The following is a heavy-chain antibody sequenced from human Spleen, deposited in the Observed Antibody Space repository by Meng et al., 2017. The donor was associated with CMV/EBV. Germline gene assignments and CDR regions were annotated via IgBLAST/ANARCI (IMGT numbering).Heavy chain of an antibody. Sequence: SETLSLTCTVSGGSMSSRIYYWGWIRQPPGKGLEWIGSMYYSGGTYSNPSLKSRVTISVDTSKNQFSLKMSSVTAADTAVYYCARDVRGLTRYYHYGMDVWGQGTTVTVSS. CDR1: GGSMSSRIYY. CDR3: ARDVRGLTRYYHYGMDV. D-gene: IGHD3-10*01. CDR2: MYYSGGT. V-gene: IGHV4-39*07. J-gene: IGHJ6*02.